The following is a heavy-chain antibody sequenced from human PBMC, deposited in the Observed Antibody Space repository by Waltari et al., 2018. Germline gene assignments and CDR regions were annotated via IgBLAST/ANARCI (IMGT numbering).Heavy chain of an antibody. Sequence: QVQLVESGGGMVQPGRSLRLSCAASGFTFSNYAMHWVRQAPGKGLEWVAVISYDGNNKYYADSVKGRFTISRDNSKNTLYLQMNSLRAEDTAIYYCARDYDFWSGYYTGIDYFDYWGQGTLVTVSS. D-gene: IGHD3-3*01. CDR3: ARDYDFWSGYYTGIDYFDY. V-gene: IGHV3-30*01. J-gene: IGHJ4*02. CDR1: GFTFSNYA. CDR2: ISYDGNNK.